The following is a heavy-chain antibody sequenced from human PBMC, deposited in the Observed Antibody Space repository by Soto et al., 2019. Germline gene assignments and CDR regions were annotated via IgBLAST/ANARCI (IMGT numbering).Heavy chain of an antibody. J-gene: IGHJ6*02. D-gene: IGHD3-10*01. CDR2: ISGSGGST. V-gene: IGHV3-23*01. Sequence: EVQLLESGGGLVQPGGSLRLSCAASGFTFSSYAMSWVRQAPGKGLEWVSAISGSGGSTYYAHSVEGRFTISRNNSKNTLYLQMNSLRAEDTAVYYCAKDTITMVRGGYYYGMDVWGQGTTVTVSS. CDR3: AKDTITMVRGGYYYGMDV. CDR1: GFTFSSYA.